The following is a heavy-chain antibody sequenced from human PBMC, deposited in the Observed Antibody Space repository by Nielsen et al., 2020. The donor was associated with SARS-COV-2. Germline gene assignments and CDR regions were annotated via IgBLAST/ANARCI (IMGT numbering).Heavy chain of an antibody. J-gene: IGHJ4*02. CDR1: GFSLSTTGVG. CDR3: AHRLVPSSVWLMGFDF. V-gene: IGHV2-5*01. D-gene: IGHD6-19*01. CDR2: IYWNDDK. Sequence: SGPTLVNPTQALTLTCSLSGFSLSTTGVGVAWFRQPPGKALEWLALIYWNDDKRYSPSLRTRVTVTKDTSKNHVVLTMTNLDPADTATYFCAHRLVPSSVWLMGFDFWGPGTLVTVSS.